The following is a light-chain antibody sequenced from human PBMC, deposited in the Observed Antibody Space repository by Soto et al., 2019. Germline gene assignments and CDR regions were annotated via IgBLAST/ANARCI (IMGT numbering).Light chain of an antibody. Sequence: QSVVTQPPSASGTPGQRVTISCSGSSSNIGSNPVNWFQQLPGTAPKLLIYSNNLRPSGVPDRFSGSKSGTSASLAISGLQSEDEADYYCAAWDDSLNGVLFGGGTKVTVL. CDR3: AAWDDSLNGVL. V-gene: IGLV1-44*01. J-gene: IGLJ2*01. CDR1: SSNIGSNP. CDR2: SNN.